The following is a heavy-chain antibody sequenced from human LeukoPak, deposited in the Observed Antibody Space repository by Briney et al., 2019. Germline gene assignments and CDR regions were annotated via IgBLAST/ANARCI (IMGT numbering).Heavy chain of an antibody. V-gene: IGHV4-34*01. CDR1: GGSFSGYY. J-gene: IGHJ5*02. CDR2: IYDSGST. CDR3: TAIRDTATLLTGPYNWFDP. D-gene: IGHD5-18*01. Sequence: SETLSLTCAVYGGSFSGYYWTWIRQPPGKGLEWVGEIYDSGSTNYNPSLKSRVTISVDASKNQFSLELTSVTAADTALYYCTAIRDTATLLTGPYNWFDPWGQGNLVTVSS.